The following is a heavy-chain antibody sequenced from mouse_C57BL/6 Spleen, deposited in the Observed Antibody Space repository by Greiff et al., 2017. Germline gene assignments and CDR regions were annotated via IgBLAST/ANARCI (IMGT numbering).Heavy chain of an antibody. Sequence: VKLQESGAELMKPGASVKLSCKATGYTFTGYWIEWVKQRPGHGLEWIGEILPGSGSPNYNEKFKGKATFTADTSSNTAYMQLSSLTTEDSAIYYCARNPPYYYGSSYWYFDVWGTGTTVTVSS. CDR1: GYTFTGYW. CDR2: ILPGSGSP. D-gene: IGHD1-1*01. CDR3: ARNPPYYYGSSYWYFDV. V-gene: IGHV1-9*01. J-gene: IGHJ1*03.